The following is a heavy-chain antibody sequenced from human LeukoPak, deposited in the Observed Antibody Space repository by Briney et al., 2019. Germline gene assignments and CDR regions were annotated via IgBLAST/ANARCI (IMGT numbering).Heavy chain of an antibody. CDR2: IYYSGST. CDR3: ARAHGGYCSSTSCYILNWFDP. V-gene: IGHV4-59*12. Sequence: SETLSLTCTVSGGSISSYYWSWIRQPPGKGLEWIGSIYYSGSTYYNPSLKGRVTISVDTSKNQFSLKLSSVTAADTAVYYCARAHGGYCSSTSCYILNWFDPWGQGTLVTVSS. D-gene: IGHD2-2*01. J-gene: IGHJ5*02. CDR1: GGSISSYY.